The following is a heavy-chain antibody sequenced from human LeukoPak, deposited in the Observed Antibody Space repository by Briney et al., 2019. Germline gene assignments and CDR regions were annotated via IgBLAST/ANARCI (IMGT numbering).Heavy chain of an antibody. CDR1: EFTFSSYW. Sequence: PGGSLRLSCAASEFTFSSYWMHWVRQAPGKGLVWVSRINTDGSTTNYADSVKGRFTISRDNAKNTLYLQMNSLRAEDTAVYYCASVFDWLLGMDVWGQGTTVTVSS. V-gene: IGHV3-74*01. D-gene: IGHD3-9*01. J-gene: IGHJ6*02. CDR2: INTDGSTT. CDR3: ASVFDWLLGMDV.